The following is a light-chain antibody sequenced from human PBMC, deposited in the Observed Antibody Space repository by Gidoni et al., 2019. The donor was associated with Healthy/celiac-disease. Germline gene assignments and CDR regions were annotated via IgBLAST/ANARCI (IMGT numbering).Light chain of an antibody. J-gene: IGKJ1*01. CDR2: KAS. Sequence: DIQMTQSPSTLSASGGDRVNITCRASQCISSWLAWYQQKPGKAPKLLIYKASSLESGVPSRFSGSGSGTEFTLTISSLQPDDFATYYCQQYNSYPWTFGQGTKVEIK. V-gene: IGKV1-5*03. CDR1: QCISSW. CDR3: QQYNSYPWT.